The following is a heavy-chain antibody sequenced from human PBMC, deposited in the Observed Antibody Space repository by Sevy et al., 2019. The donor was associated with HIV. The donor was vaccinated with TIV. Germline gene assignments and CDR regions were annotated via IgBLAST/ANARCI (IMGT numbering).Heavy chain of an antibody. Sequence: ASVKVSCKASGGTFSSYAISWVRQAPGQGLEWMGGMIPIFGTANYAQKFQGRVTITADESTSTAYMELSSLRSEDTAVYYCASGSIAARLDYYYMDVWGKGTTVTVSS. J-gene: IGHJ6*03. V-gene: IGHV1-69*13. CDR2: MIPIFGTA. D-gene: IGHD6-6*01. CDR3: ASGSIAARLDYYYMDV. CDR1: GGTFSSYA.